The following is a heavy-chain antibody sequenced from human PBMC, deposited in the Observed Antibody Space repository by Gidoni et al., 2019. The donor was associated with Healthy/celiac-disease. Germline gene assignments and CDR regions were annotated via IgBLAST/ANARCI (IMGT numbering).Heavy chain of an antibody. J-gene: IGHJ3*02. V-gene: IGHV1-69*06. CDR2: IIPIFGTA. CDR3: ACSITIFGVDPYAFDI. D-gene: IGHD3-3*01. CDR1: GGTFSSYA. Sequence: QVQLVQSGAEVKKPGSSVTVSCKASGGTFSSYAISWVRQAPGQGLEWMGGIIPIFGTANYAQKFQGRVTITADKSTSTAYMELSSLRSEDTAVYYCACSITIFGVDPYAFDIWGQGTMVTVSS.